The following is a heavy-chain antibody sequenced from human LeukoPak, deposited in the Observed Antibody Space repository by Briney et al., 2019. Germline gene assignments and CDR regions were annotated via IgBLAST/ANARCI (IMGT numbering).Heavy chain of an antibody. CDR2: ISGSGGST. Sequence: GGSLRLSCAASGFTFSSYAMSWVRQAPGQGLEWVSAISGSGGSTYYAASVKGWFTISRDNSKNTLYLQMNSLRAEDTAVYYCASAYYDILTGYSAIDKFDYWGQGTLVTVSS. D-gene: IGHD3-9*01. CDR3: ASAYYDILTGYSAIDKFDY. CDR1: GFTFSSYA. J-gene: IGHJ4*02. V-gene: IGHV3-23*01.